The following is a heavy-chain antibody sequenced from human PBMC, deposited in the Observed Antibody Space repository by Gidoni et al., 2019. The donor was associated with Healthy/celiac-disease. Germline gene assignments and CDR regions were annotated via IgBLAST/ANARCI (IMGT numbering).Heavy chain of an antibody. J-gene: IGHJ6*02. V-gene: IGHV3-33*01. CDR1: GFTFSSYG. Sequence: QVQLVESGGGVVQPGRSLTPSCAASGFTFSSYGMHWVRKAPGKGRGWVAVIWYDGSNKYYADSVKGRFTISRDNSKNTLYLQMNSLRAEDTAVYYCARAEGGWFGVYGMDVWGQGTTVTVSS. CDR3: ARAEGGWFGVYGMDV. D-gene: IGHD3-10*01. CDR2: IWYDGSNK.